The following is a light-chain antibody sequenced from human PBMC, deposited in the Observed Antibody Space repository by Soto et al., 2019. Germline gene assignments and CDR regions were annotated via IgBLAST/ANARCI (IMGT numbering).Light chain of an antibody. CDR2: DTS. V-gene: IGLV7-46*01. CDR3: LLSYNAARV. Sequence: QTVVTQEPSLTVSPGGTVTLTRGSSTGAVTSNHHPYWFQQKAGQAPRTLIYDTSNKHSWTPARFSGSLLGDKAALTLSGAQPEDEAQYYCLLSYNAARVFGGGTKVTVL. CDR1: TGAVTSNHH. J-gene: IGLJ2*01.